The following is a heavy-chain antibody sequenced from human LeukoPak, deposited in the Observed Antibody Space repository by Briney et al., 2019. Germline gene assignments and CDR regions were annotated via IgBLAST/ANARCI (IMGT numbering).Heavy chain of an antibody. CDR1: GGSISGSSYY. CDR2: NSGST. D-gene: IGHD6-13*01. Sequence: SETLSLTCTVSGGSISGSSYYWGWIRQPPGKGLEWIGSNSGSTYYNPSLKSRVTISVDTSKNQFSLKLSSVTAADTAVYYYASGRQQLAHYGMDVWGQGTTVTVSS. V-gene: IGHV4-39*07. J-gene: IGHJ6*02. CDR3: ASGRQQLAHYGMDV.